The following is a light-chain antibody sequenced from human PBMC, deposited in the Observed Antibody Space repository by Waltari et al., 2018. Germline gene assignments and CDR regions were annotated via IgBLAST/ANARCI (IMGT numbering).Light chain of an antibody. Sequence: QPVLTQPPSASGTPGQRVSISCSGGTSNIGRNTVTWYQHLPGAAPKFFTHKTTQRPSGVPDRFSGSKSGTSASLAISGLRSEDEADYYCAAWDDSLNGFVFGTGTKVTVL. V-gene: IGLV1-44*01. CDR2: KTT. J-gene: IGLJ1*01. CDR1: TSNIGRNT. CDR3: AAWDDSLNGFV.